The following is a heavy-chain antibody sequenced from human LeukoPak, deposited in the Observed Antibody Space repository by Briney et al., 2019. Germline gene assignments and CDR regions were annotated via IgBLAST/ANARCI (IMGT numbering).Heavy chain of an antibody. CDR3: ARVGRWLQLDY. Sequence: PSETLSLTCTVSGGSISSYYWSWIRQPPGKGLEWIGYIYYSGSTNYNPSPKSRVTISVDTSKNQFSLKLSSVTAADTAVYYCARVGRWLQLDYWGQGTLVTVSS. CDR1: GGSISSYY. CDR2: IYYSGST. V-gene: IGHV4-59*01. J-gene: IGHJ4*02. D-gene: IGHD5-24*01.